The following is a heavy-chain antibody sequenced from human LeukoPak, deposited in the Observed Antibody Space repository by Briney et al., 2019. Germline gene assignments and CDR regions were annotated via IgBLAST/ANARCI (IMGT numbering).Heavy chain of an antibody. Sequence: SETLSLTCTVSGGSINSYYWSWIRLPPGKGPEWIGYIYYSGGSTNYNPSLRSRITMSVDTSKNQFSLKLSSVTAADTAVYYCARGLGYTMVRGVNYNWFDPWGQGTLVTVSS. J-gene: IGHJ5*02. D-gene: IGHD3-10*01. CDR1: GGSINSYY. CDR2: IYYSGGST. CDR3: ARGLGYTMVRGVNYNWFDP. V-gene: IGHV4-59*12.